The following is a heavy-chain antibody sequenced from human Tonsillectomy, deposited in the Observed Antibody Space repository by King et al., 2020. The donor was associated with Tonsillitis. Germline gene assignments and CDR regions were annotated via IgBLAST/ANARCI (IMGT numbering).Heavy chain of an antibody. CDR3: ARGPGYCSGGSCYLIDF. CDR2: IIPIFGTA. D-gene: IGHD2-15*01. V-gene: IGHV1-69*01. J-gene: IGHJ4*02. Sequence: QLVQSGAEVKKSGSSVKVSCKASGGTFSSYAINWVRQAPGQGLEWMGGIIPIFGTANYVQKFQGRVTITADESTSTVYMEMSSLRYEVTAVYYCARGPGYCSGGSCYLIDFWGQGTLVTVSS. CDR1: GGTFSSYA.